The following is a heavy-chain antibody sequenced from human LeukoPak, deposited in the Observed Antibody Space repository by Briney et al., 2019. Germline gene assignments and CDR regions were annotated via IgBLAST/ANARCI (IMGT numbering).Heavy chain of an antibody. V-gene: IGHV5-51*01. CDR2: IYPGDSDT. Sequence: GSLKISCKGSGYSFTSYWIGWVRQMPGKGLEWMGIIYPGDSDTRYSPSFQGQVTISADKSISTAYLQWSSLKASDTATYYCARHMGGGVTDGGFDYWGQGTLVTVSS. D-gene: IGHD3-16*01. J-gene: IGHJ4*02. CDR1: GYSFTSYW. CDR3: ARHMGGGVTDGGFDY.